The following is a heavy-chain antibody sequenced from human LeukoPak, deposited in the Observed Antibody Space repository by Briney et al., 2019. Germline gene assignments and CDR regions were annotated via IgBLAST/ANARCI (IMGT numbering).Heavy chain of an antibody. V-gene: IGHV6-1*01. CDR3: ARKHGGNRDYWYFDL. CDR1: GDSVSSNIAT. Sequence: SQTLSLTCVISGDSVSSNIATWNWIRQSPSRGLEWLGRTYYRSQWYYDYAVSVRSRITINPDTSKNQFSLQLSSVTPEDTAVYYCARKHGGNRDYWYFDLWGRGTLVTVSS. J-gene: IGHJ2*01. CDR2: TYYRSQWYY. D-gene: IGHD4-23*01.